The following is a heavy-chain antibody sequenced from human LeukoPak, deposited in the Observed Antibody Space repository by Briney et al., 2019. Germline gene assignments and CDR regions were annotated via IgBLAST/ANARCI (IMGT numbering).Heavy chain of an antibody. J-gene: IGHJ6*03. CDR2: IYYSGST. V-gene: IGHV4-59*01. D-gene: IGHD3-3*01. Sequence: TSETPSLTCTVSGGSISSYYWSWIRQPPGKGLEWIGYIYYSGSTNYNPSLKSRVTISVDTSKNQFSLKLSSVTAADTAVYYCARAFGDDGFWSGYYYYYYMDVWGKGTTVTVSS. CDR3: ARAFGDDGFWSGYYYYYYMDV. CDR1: GGSISSYY.